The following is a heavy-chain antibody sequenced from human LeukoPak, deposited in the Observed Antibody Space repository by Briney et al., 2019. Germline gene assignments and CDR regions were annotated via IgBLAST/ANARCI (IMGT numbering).Heavy chain of an antibody. Sequence: PSETLSLTCTVSGGSISSYYWSWIRQPPGKGLEWIGYIYYSGSTNYNPSLKSRVTISVDTSKNQFSLKLSSVTAADTAVYYCARSQQLPDYWGQGTLVTVSS. D-gene: IGHD6-13*01. CDR3: ARSQQLPDY. CDR1: GGSISSYY. V-gene: IGHV4-59*12. J-gene: IGHJ4*02. CDR2: IYYSGST.